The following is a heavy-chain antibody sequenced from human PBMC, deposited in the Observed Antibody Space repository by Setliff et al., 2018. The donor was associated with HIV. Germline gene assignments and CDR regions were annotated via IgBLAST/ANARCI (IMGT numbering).Heavy chain of an antibody. J-gene: IGHJ4*02. CDR2: IYSSGST. CDR1: GGSISSYY. V-gene: IGHV4-4*09. D-gene: IGHD3-10*01. Sequence: SETPSLTCTVSGGSISSYYWSWIRQPPGKGLEWLGHIYSSGSTNYNPSLKSRVTISVDTSKNQFSLKLYSVTAADTAVYYCARAYFGSGIYYWGQGTLVTVSS. CDR3: ARAYFGSGIYY.